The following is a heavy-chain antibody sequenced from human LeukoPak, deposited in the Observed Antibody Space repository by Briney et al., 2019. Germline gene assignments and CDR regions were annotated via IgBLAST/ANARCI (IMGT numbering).Heavy chain of an antibody. D-gene: IGHD3-22*01. V-gene: IGHV4-30-2*06. Sequence: KSSQTLSLTCAVSGGSISSGGYSWSWIRHSPGKGLEWIGYIYHSGSTYYNPSLKSRVTISVDKSKNQFSLRLRSVTAADTAVYYCARSHYDSSGSPIFGLGVDYWGQGTLVTVSS. CDR2: IYHSGST. CDR1: GGSISSGGYS. CDR3: ARSHYDSSGSPIFGLGVDY. J-gene: IGHJ4*02.